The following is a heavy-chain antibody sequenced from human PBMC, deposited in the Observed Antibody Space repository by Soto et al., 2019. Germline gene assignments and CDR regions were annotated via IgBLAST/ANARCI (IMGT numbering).Heavy chain of an antibody. J-gene: IGHJ4*02. D-gene: IGHD1-7*01. CDR2: IYPGDSET. Sequence: PGGSLRLSCAASGFTFTRYSMNWVRQMPGKGLEWMGIIYPGDSETRYSPSFEGQVTISVDKSTSTAYLQWSSLKASDTAMYYCARLGTMAEPDGWGQGTLVTVSS. V-gene: IGHV5-51*01. CDR1: GFTFTRYS. CDR3: ARLGTMAEPDG.